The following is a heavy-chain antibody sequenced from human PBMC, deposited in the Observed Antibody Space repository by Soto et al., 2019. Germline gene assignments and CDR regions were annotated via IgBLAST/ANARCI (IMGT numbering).Heavy chain of an antibody. J-gene: IGHJ4*02. CDR3: AHTLDWGEGRFDY. V-gene: IGHV2-5*02. CDR2: IYWDDDK. CDR1: GFSLSAVGVG. D-gene: IGHD7-27*01. Sequence: QITLKESGPTLVKPTQTLTLTCSFSGFSLSAVGVGVGWIRQPPGKALEWLALIYWDDDKRYSPSLKSTLTXTXDXXKNQVVLTMTNSDPVDTATYYCAHTLDWGEGRFDYWGQGTLVTVSS.